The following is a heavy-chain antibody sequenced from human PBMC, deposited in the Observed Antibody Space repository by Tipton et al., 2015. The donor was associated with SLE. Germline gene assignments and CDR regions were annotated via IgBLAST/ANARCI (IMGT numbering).Heavy chain of an antibody. CDR3: AKDLRGSSSWSDSYYYYGMDV. D-gene: IGHD6-13*01. J-gene: IGHJ6*02. Sequence: SLRLSCAASGFTLSFHVMHWVRQAPGKGLEWVAVISYDGRSHYYADAVKGRFTISRDNSKNTLYLQMNSLRVEDTAVYFCAKDLRGSSSWSDSYYYYGMDVWGQGTTVTVSS. V-gene: IGHV3-30*18. CDR1: GFTLSFHV. CDR2: ISYDGRSH.